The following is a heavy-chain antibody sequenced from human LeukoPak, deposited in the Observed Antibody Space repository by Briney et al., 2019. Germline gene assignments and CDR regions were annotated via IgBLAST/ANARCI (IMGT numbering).Heavy chain of an antibody. CDR2: ISSSSSTI. Sequence: GGSLRLSCAASGLTFSSYEMNWVRQAPGKGLEWVSYISSSSSTIYYADSVKGRFTISRDNAKNSLYLQMNSLRAEDTAVYYCAELGITMIGGVWGKGTTVTISS. V-gene: IGHV3-48*03. CDR1: GLTFSSYE. D-gene: IGHD3-10*02. J-gene: IGHJ6*04. CDR3: AELGITMIGGV.